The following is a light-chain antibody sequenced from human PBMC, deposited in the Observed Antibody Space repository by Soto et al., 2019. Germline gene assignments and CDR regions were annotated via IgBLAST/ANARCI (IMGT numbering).Light chain of an antibody. CDR2: HNF. CDR3: QSYDTFLSAVV. V-gene: IGLV1-40*01. J-gene: IGLJ2*01. CDR1: GANIGTYE. Sequence: AVVTQPPSVSGAPGQSVTLSCTGSGANIGTYEVHWYQQVPGIAPRLLIQHNFNRPSGVPDRFSGSKSGTSASLTITGLQAGDEAYYYCQSYDTFLSAVVFGGGTKLTVL.